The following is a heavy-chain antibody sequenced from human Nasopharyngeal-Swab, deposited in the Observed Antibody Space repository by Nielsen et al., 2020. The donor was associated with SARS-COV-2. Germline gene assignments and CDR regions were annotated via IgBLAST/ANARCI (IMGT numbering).Heavy chain of an antibody. D-gene: IGHD2-15*01. CDR3: ARGGDPREVVAATDCFDP. Sequence: AAVQVSCKASGYTFTRHYIHWVRQAPGQALEWMGIINPGGGSARYSQNFQGRVTMTRDTSTNTVYMELYSLTSEDTAVYYCARGGDPREVVAATDCFDPWGQGTLVTVSS. J-gene: IGHJ5*02. V-gene: IGHV1-46*01. CDR2: INPGGGSA. CDR1: GYTFTRHY.